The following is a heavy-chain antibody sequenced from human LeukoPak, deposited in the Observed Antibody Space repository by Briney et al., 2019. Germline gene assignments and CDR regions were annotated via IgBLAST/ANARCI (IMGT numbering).Heavy chain of an antibody. Sequence: SETLPLTCTVSVGSISSYYLSWLRQPPSQGRAWVGFIYYSWSTHYNPSLQSRVTISADTSKSQFSLKLNSVTAADTAVYFCASGSYPAAGTDHQFDYWGQGTLVTVSS. J-gene: IGHJ4*02. CDR2: IYYSWST. V-gene: IGHV4-59*01. D-gene: IGHD6-13*01. CDR3: ASGSYPAAGTDHQFDY. CDR1: VGSISSYY.